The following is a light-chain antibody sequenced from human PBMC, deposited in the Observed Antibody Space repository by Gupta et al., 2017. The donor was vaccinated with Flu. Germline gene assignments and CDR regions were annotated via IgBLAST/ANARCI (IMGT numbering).Light chain of an antibody. V-gene: IGLV1-40*01. CDR2: GNS. J-gene: IGLJ2*01. Sequence: QSVLTQPPPVSGAPGQRVTISCTGSSSNIGAGYDVHWYQQLPGTAPKLLIYGNSNRPSGVPDRFSGSKSGTSASLAITGLQAEDEADYYCQSYDSSLSGSNVVFGGGTKLTVL. CDR1: SSNIGAGYD. CDR3: QSYDSSLSGSNVV.